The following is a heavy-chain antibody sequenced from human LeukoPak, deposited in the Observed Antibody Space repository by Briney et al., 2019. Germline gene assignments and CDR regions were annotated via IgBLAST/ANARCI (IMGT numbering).Heavy chain of an antibody. J-gene: IGHJ5*02. D-gene: IGHD3-10*01. CDR2: IFYSGGT. Sequence: PSETLSLTCTVSGGSINTPNYYWGWIRQTPGKGLEWIGNIFYSGGTYYSPSLTSRVTISLDTSRNQFSLKLSSVTAADTAVYYCARDSGTTGEVKFDPWGQGTLVTVSS. CDR3: ARDSGTTGEVKFDP. CDR1: GGSINTPNYY. V-gene: IGHV4-39*07.